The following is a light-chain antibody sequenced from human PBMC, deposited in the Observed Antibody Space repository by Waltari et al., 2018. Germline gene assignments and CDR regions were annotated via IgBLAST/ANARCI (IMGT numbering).Light chain of an antibody. CDR2: AAS. CDR3: QQYNNWPLT. V-gene: IGKV3-15*01. J-gene: IGKJ4*01. Sequence: EIVMTQSPATLSVSPGERATLPCRASQSVSSDLAWYQQEPGQAPRLLIFAASTRATGIPARFSGSGSGTEFTLTISSLRSEDFAVYYCQQYNNWPLTFGGGTKVEIK. CDR1: QSVSSD.